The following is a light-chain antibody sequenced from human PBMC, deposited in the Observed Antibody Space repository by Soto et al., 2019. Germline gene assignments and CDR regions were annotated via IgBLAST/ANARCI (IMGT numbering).Light chain of an antibody. Sequence: EILMTQSPRTLSVSPGERASLSCRASQSISSSLAWYQHKPGQAPRLLIYGASTRDTGVPDRFRGSGSGTEFTLTISSLQSDDLAVYYCQQYDVWPLTFGGGTKVEI. CDR1: QSISSS. CDR2: GAS. J-gene: IGKJ4*01. V-gene: IGKV3-15*01. CDR3: QQYDVWPLT.